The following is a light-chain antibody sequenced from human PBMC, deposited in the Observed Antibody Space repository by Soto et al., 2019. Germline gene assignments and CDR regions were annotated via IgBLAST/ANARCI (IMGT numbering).Light chain of an antibody. V-gene: IGKV1-5*01. CDR2: DAS. J-gene: IGKJ1*01. CDR1: QSISTW. Sequence: DKKMKQSPSTLSASVGDRVTITCRASQSISTWLAWYQQKPGKAPKLLICDASSLEGGVPSRFSGSGSGTEFTLTISSLQPEDFATYYCQQYNSYRWTFGQGTKVDIK. CDR3: QQYNSYRWT.